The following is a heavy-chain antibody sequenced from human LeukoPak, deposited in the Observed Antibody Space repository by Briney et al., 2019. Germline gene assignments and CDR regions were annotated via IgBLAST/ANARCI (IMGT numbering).Heavy chain of an antibody. Sequence: GASVKVSCKASGYTFTSYYMHWVRQAPGQGLEWMGIINRSGGSTSYAQKFHGRVTLTRDTSTSTVYMELSSLRSEDTAVYYCARDGVPYDDSSGYHFDYWGQGTLVTVSS. CDR3: ARDGVPYDDSSGYHFDY. D-gene: IGHD3-22*01. CDR2: INRSGGST. CDR1: GYTFTSYY. V-gene: IGHV1-46*01. J-gene: IGHJ4*01.